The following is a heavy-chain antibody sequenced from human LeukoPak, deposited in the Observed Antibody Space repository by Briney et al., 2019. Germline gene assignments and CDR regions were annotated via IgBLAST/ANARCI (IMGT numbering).Heavy chain of an antibody. Sequence: PGGSLRLSCAASGFTFSSYAMHWVRQAPGKGLEYVSGIRSDGGSTFYANSVKGRFTISRDNSKNTLYLQMGSLKSEDMAVYYCARDPVFIAVAGFDFWGQGTLVTVSS. CDR2: IRSDGGST. V-gene: IGHV3-64*01. D-gene: IGHD6-13*01. CDR3: ARDPVFIAVAGFDF. J-gene: IGHJ4*02. CDR1: GFTFSSYA.